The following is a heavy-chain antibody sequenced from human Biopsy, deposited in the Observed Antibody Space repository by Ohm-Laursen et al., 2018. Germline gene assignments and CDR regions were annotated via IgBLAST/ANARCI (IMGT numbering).Heavy chain of an antibody. CDR2: IDPDSGRT. CDR3: ARDPYCSGGNCYSPLDH. D-gene: IGHD2-15*01. Sequence: SVKVSCKASGYTFSLYHIHWVRQAPGQGLEWMGWIDPDSGRTSFGQNFQGRVTMTSDTSTGTAYLELTKLRSDDTAVYYCARDPYCSGGNCYSPLDHWGQGTLVTVSA. CDR1: GYTFSLYH. J-gene: IGHJ4*02. V-gene: IGHV1-2*02.